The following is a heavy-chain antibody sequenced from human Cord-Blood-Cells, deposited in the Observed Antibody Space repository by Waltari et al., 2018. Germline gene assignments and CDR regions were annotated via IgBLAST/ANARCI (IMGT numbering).Heavy chain of an antibody. Sequence: EVQLVESGGGLVQPGGSLRLSCAASGFTFSSYWMSWVRQAPGKGLEWGANIKQDGSEKYYVDSVKGRFTISRDNAKNSLYLQMNSLRAEDTAVYYCARDFSSSWYYFDYWGQGTLVTVSS. V-gene: IGHV3-7*01. D-gene: IGHD6-13*01. CDR2: IKQDGSEK. J-gene: IGHJ4*02. CDR3: ARDFSSSWYYFDY. CDR1: GFTFSSYW.